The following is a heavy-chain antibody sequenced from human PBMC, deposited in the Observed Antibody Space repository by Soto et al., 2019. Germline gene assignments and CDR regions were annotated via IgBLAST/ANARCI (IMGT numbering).Heavy chain of an antibody. CDR1: GFPFGSSV. Sequence: GSRILSCAFSGFPFGSSVVILVRPAPGKGLEWVANIKQDGSEKYYVDSVKGRFTISRDNAKNSLYLQMNSLRAEDTAVYYCAREEGGNGMDVWGQGNKVTVSS. J-gene: IGHJ6*02. CDR3: AREEGGNGMDV. D-gene: IGHD3-16*01. V-gene: IGHV3-7*01. CDR2: IKQDGSEK.